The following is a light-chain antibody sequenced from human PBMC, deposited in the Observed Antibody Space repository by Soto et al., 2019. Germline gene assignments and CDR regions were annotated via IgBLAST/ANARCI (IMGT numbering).Light chain of an antibody. CDR1: QTVTTFY. CDR2: GAS. CDR3: QQYGSSTGLT. V-gene: IGKV3-20*01. J-gene: IGKJ4*01. Sequence: DIVLTQSPATLSLSPGQRATLSCRASQTVTTFYLAWYQQKPGQAPRLLIYGASSRATGIPGRFSGSGSGTDFTLTISRLEPEDCAVYYCQQYGSSTGLTFGGGTKVEI.